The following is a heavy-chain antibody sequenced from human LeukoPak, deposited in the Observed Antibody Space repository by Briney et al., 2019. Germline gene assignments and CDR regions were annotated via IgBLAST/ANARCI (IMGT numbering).Heavy chain of an antibody. J-gene: IGHJ4*02. CDR1: GFTFNTSS. CDR3: ARGTVAGTPDFDF. Sequence: GGSLRLSCAASGFTFNTSSLNWVRQAPGKGLEWVSSISGSSSFVYYADSLKRRFTISRDNAKNSLYLQMNSLRVEDTAVYYCARGTVAGTPDFDFWGQGTLVAVSS. V-gene: IGHV3-21*06. D-gene: IGHD6-19*01. CDR2: ISGSSSFV.